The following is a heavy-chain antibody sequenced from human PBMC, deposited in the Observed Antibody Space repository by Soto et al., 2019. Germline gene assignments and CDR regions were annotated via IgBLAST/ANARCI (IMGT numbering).Heavy chain of an antibody. V-gene: IGHV1-69*06. CDR2: IIPVLGPA. Sequence: QVQLVQSGAEVKKPGSSVKVSCKASGGTYNTFAIRWVRQAPGQGLEWMGGIIPVLGPAFYAQKFQGRVTITADKSTTTAYLELTSLRSEDTAVYYCVRAAKRYFDYWGQGTLVTVSS. CDR3: VRAAKRYFDY. J-gene: IGHJ4*02. CDR1: GGTYNTFA.